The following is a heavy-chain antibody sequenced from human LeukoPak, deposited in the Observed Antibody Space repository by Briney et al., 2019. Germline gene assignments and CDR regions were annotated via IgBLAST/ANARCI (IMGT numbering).Heavy chain of an antibody. Sequence: GGSLRLSCAASGFTFSGYSMNWVRQAPGKGLKWVSSISSSNSYIYYADSVKGRFTVSRDNAKNSLYLQMNSLRAEDTAVYYCARIFKGIDYWGQGTLVTVSS. J-gene: IGHJ4*02. CDR1: GFTFSGYS. CDR3: ARIFKGIDY. CDR2: ISSSNSYI. V-gene: IGHV3-21*01. D-gene: IGHD2-15*01.